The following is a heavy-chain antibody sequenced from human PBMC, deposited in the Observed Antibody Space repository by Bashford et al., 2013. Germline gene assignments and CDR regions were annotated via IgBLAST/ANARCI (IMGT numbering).Heavy chain of an antibody. CDR3: AREPTTNFDY. Sequence: VRQAPGKGLEWVSAISGSSSTIYYADSVKGRFTISRDNAKNSLYLQMNSLRAEDTAVYYCAREPTTNFDYWGQGTLVTVSS. V-gene: IGHV3-48*01. CDR2: ISGSSSTI. D-gene: IGHD2-8*01. J-gene: IGHJ4*02.